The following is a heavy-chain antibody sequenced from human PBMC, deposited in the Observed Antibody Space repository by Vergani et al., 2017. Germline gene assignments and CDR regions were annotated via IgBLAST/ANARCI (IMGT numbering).Heavy chain of an antibody. V-gene: IGHV3-15*01. CDR1: GFTFSNAW. J-gene: IGHJ4*02. Sequence: EVQLVESGGGLVKPGGSLRLSCAASGFTFSNAWMSWVRQAPGKGLEWVGRIKSKTEGGTTDYAAPVKGRFTISRDDSKNTLYLQMNSLKTEDTAVYYCTTVVPAAMDDYWGQGTLSPSPQ. CDR3: TTVVPAAMDDY. D-gene: IGHD2-2*01. CDR2: IKSKTEGGTT.